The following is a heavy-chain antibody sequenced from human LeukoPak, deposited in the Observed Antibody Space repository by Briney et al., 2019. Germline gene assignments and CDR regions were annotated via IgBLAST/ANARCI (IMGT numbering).Heavy chain of an antibody. CDR2: INPNSGDT. Sequence: ASVKVSCKASGYTFTGYYMHWVRQAPGQGLEWVGWINPNSGDTNYAQKFQGRVTMTRDTSITTVYMELSRLRSDDTAVYFCASGWSITGWYNNWFDPWGQGTLVTVSS. J-gene: IGHJ5*02. CDR1: GYTFTGYY. CDR3: ASGWSITGWYNNWFDP. D-gene: IGHD6-19*01. V-gene: IGHV1-2*02.